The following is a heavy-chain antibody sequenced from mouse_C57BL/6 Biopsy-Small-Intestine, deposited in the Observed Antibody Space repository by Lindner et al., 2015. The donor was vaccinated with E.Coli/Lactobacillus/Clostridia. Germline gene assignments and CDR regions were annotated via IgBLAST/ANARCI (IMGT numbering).Heavy chain of an antibody. CDR2: IDPEDGNT. CDR1: GFNIKDFY. V-gene: IGHV14-1*01. D-gene: IGHD1-1*01. CDR3: TVYYFGFAY. J-gene: IGHJ3*01. Sequence: VQLQESGAGLVKPGASVKLSCTGSGFNIKDFYMHWVKQRPEQGLEWIGRIDPEDGNTEYAPKFQDKATMTADTSSNTAYLQLSSLTSEDTAVYYCTVYYFGFAYWGQGTLVTVSA.